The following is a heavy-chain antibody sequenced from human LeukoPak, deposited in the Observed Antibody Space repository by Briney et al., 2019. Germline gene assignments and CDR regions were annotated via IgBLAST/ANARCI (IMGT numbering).Heavy chain of an antibody. J-gene: IGHJ4*02. V-gene: IGHV4-59*01. Sequence: SETLSLTCTVSGGSISSYYWSWIRQPPGKGLEWIGYIYYSGSTNYNPSLKSRVTVSVDTSKNQFSLKLSSVTAADTAVYYCARATWLPVGLYYYDSSGYYYYFDSWGQGTLVTVSS. CDR3: ARATWLPVGLYYYDSSGYYYYFDS. D-gene: IGHD3-22*01. CDR2: IYYSGST. CDR1: GGSISSYY.